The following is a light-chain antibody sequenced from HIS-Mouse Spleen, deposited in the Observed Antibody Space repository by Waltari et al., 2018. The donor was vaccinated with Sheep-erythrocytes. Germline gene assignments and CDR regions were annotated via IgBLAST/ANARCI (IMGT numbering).Light chain of an antibody. CDR1: HWISSY. V-gene: IGKV1-8*01. CDR3: QQYYTYLT. Sequence: LLMTLSPSSFSSSTFYTFPITCLSIHWISSYLAWYQQKPGKAPKLLIYAASTLQSGVPSRFSGSGSGTDFTLTISCLQSEDFATYYCQQYYTYLTFGPGTKVDIK. J-gene: IGKJ3*01. CDR2: AAS.